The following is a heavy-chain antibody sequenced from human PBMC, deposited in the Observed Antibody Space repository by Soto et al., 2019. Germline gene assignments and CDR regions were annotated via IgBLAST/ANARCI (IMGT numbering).Heavy chain of an antibody. CDR2: ISGSGGST. D-gene: IGHD5-12*01. CDR1: GFTFSSYA. CDR3: AKGPGVATFRLN. V-gene: IGHV3-23*01. Sequence: GGSLRLSCAASGFTFSSYAMSWVRQAPGKGLEWVSAISGSGGSTYYADSVRGRFTISRDNSKNTLYLQMNSLRAEDTAVYYCAKGPGVATFRLNWGQGTLVTVSS. J-gene: IGHJ4*02.